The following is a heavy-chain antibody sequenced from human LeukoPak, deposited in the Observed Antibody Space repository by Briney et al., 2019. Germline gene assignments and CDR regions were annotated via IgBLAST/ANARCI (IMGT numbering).Heavy chain of an antibody. CDR1: GYTFSGYY. D-gene: IGHD2-2*01. V-gene: IGHV1-2*02. J-gene: IGHJ4*02. CDR3: ARAAVVPAAMLGSFDY. CDR2: INPNSGGT. Sequence: ASVKVSCKASGYTFSGYYIHWVRQAPGQGLEWMGWINPNSGGTNYAQKFQGRVTMTRDTSISTAYMELSRLRSDDTAVYYCARAAVVPAAMLGSFDYWGQGTLVTVSS.